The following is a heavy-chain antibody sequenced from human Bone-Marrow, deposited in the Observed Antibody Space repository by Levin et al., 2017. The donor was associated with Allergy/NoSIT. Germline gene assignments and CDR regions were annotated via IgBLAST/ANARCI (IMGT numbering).Heavy chain of an antibody. Sequence: GGSLRLSCAASGFTFSNYAMHWARQAPGKGLEWVAVISYDGNNKYYADSVKGRFTISRDDSKNRVYLQMNSLRAEDTAVYYCASSSSGFQYYFDYWGQGARVTVSS. CDR1: GFTFSNYA. D-gene: IGHD3-22*01. V-gene: IGHV3-30-3*01. J-gene: IGHJ4*02. CDR3: ASSSSGFQYYFDY. CDR2: ISYDGNNK.